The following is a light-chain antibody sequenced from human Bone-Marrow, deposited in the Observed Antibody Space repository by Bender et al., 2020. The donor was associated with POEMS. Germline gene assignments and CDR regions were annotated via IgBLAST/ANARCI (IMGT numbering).Light chain of an antibody. J-gene: IGLJ3*02. CDR2: GND. V-gene: IGLV1-44*01. CDR1: SSNIGGNA. CDR3: SAWDGSLNGWV. Sequence: QSVLTQPPSASGTPGQRVTISCSGSSSNIGGNAVNWWQQLPGTAPKLLIYGNDQRPSGVPGRLSGSKSGTSAYLAISGLQSEDEADYCCSAWDGSLNGWVFGGGTELTVL.